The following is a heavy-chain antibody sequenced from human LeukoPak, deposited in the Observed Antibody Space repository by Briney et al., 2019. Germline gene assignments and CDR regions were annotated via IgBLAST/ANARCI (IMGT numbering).Heavy chain of an antibody. CDR1: GGSISSYY. CDR2: IYYSGST. CDR3: ASAPYYYYMDV. V-gene: IGHV4-59*01. J-gene: IGHJ6*03. Sequence: SETLSLTCTVSGGSISSYYWSWIRQPPGKGLEWIGYIYYSGSTIYNPSLKSRVTISVDTSKNQFSLKLSSVTAADTAVYYCASAPYYYYMDVWGKGTTVTISS.